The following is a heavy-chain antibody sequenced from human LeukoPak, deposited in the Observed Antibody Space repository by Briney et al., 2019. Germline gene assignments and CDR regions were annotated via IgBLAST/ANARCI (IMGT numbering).Heavy chain of an antibody. CDR3: ARDRYSSSSDYYGMDV. J-gene: IGHJ6*02. CDR1: GGSFSGYY. CDR2: INHSGST. Sequence: PSETLSLTCAVDGGSFSGYYWSWIRQPPGKGLEWIGEINHSGSTNYNPSLKSRVTISVDTSKNQFSLKLSSVTAADTAVYYCARDRYSSSSDYYGMDVWGQGTTVTVSS. D-gene: IGHD6-6*01. V-gene: IGHV4-34*01.